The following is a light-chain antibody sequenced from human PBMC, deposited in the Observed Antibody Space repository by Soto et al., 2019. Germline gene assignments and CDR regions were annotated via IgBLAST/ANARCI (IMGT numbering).Light chain of an antibody. CDR2: GAS. CDR3: QQYGSSMWT. V-gene: IGKV4-1*01. J-gene: IGKJ1*01. Sequence: DIVMTQSPDSLAVSLGERATINCKSSQSVLFRSNDKNYLAWYQQKPGQAPRLLIYGASSRATGIPDRFSGSGSGTDFTLTISRLEPEDFAVYYCQQYGSSMWTFGQGTKVHIK. CDR1: QSVLFRSNDKNY.